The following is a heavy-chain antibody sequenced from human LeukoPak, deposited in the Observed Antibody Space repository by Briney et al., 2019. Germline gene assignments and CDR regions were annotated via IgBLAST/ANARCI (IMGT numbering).Heavy chain of an antibody. V-gene: IGHV1-18*04. Sequence: ASVKVSCKASGYTFTGYYMHWVRQAPGRGLEWMGWISAYNGDTNYAQKLQGRVTMTTDTSTSTAYMELRSLRSDDTAVYYCARDPSNTSGWKTWFDPWGQGTLVTVTS. CDR3: ARDPSNTSGWKTWFDP. J-gene: IGHJ5*02. D-gene: IGHD6-19*01. CDR1: GYTFTGYY. CDR2: ISAYNGDT.